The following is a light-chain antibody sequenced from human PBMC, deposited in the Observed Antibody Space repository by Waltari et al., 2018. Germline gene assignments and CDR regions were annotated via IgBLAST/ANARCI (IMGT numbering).Light chain of an antibody. Sequence: QSPLTQPASVSGSPGQSITIPCTGTNRYVSGYNDVSWYQQLPGKAPKLMIYDVNKGPSGVSNRFSGSKSGNTASLTISGLQAEDEADYYCSSYTNRDTHVIFGGGTKLTVL. V-gene: IGLV2-14*03. CDR3: SSYTNRDTHVI. CDR2: DVN. J-gene: IGLJ2*01. CDR1: NRYVSGYND.